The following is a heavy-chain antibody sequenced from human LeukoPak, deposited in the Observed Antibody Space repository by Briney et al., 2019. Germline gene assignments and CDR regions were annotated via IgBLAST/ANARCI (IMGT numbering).Heavy chain of an antibody. CDR2: IGTAGDT. CDR3: ARGSSSSSGSIYDY. J-gene: IGHJ4*02. V-gene: IGHV3-13*01. CDR1: GFTFSSYD. D-gene: IGHD6-6*01. Sequence: GESLRLSCAASGFTFSSYDMHWVRQATGKGLEWVSAIGTAGDTYYPGSVKGRFTISRENAKNSLYLQMNSLRAGDTAVYYCARGSSSSSGSIYDYWGQGTLVTVSS.